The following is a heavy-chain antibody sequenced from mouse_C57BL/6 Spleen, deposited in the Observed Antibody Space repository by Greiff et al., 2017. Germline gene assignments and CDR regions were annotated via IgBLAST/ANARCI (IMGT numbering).Heavy chain of an antibody. CDR2: ISYDGSN. Sequence: EVQLQESGPGLVKPSQSLSLTCSVTGYSITSGYYWNWIRQFPGNKLEWMGYISYDGSNNYNPSLKNRISITRDTSKNQFFLKLNSVTTEDTATYYCARDRYYGSSGFDYWGQGTTLTVSS. CDR1: GYSITSGYY. J-gene: IGHJ2*01. D-gene: IGHD1-1*01. V-gene: IGHV3-6*01. CDR3: ARDRYYGSSGFDY.